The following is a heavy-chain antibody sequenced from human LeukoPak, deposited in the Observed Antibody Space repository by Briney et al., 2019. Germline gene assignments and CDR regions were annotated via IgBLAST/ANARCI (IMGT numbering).Heavy chain of an antibody. D-gene: IGHD3-3*02. Sequence: GGSLRLSCAGAGFSFESYTMNWVRQAPGKGLEWVSTINTSGDYIYYADSVKGRFTVSRDNAGNSLYLQMNSLRAEDTALYFCASTRIFGVAGWDYWGQGTLVTVSS. V-gene: IGHV3-21*01. CDR2: INTSGDYI. CDR1: GFSFESYT. J-gene: IGHJ4*02. CDR3: ASTRIFGVAGWDY.